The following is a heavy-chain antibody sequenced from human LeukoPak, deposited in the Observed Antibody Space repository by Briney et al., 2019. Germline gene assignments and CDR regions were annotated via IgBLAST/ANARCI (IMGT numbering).Heavy chain of an antibody. CDR3: AKPNTTLEY. D-gene: IGHD1-1*01. J-gene: IGHJ4*02. V-gene: IGHV3-74*01. CDR2: INPDGSGP. CDR1: GFTFTSYW. Sequence: PGGSLRLSCATSGFTFTSYWMHWVRQAPGKGLVWVSRINPDGSGPIYADSVKGRFTISRDNAKNTLYLQMNSLRDEDTAVYYCAKPNTTLEYWGQGNLVTVSS.